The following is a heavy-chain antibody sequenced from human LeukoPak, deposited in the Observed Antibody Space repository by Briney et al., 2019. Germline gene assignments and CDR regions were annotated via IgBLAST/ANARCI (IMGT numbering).Heavy chain of an antibody. J-gene: IGHJ4*02. D-gene: IGHD5-18*01. CDR3: AKSSYSIFDY. CDR2: INHSGST. V-gene: IGHV4-34*01. CDR1: GGSFSGYY. Sequence: SETLSLTCAVYGGSFSGYYWSWIRQPPGKGLEWIGEINHSGSTNYDPSLKSRVTISVDTSKNQFSLKLSSVTAADTAVYYCAKSSYSIFDYWGQGTLVTVSS.